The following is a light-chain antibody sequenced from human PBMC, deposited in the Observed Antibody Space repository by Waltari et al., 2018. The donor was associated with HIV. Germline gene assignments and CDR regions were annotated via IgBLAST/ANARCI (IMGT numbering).Light chain of an antibody. V-gene: IGLV2-14*01. CDR2: EVT. Sequence: QSALTQPASVSGSPGQSISISCTGTSSDLDDYKSVSWYQHHPGKAPKLIIYEVTNRPSGVSNRVSGSKSGHTASLTISGLQAEDEADYFCMSYISSATPEFGGGTKVTVL. CDR1: SSDLDDYKS. CDR3: MSYISSATPE. J-gene: IGLJ3*02.